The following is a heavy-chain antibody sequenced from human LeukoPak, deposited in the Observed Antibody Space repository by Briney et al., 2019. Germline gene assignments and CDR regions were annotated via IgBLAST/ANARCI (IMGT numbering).Heavy chain of an antibody. CDR1: GFTFSDYY. CDR2: ISRGGSTI. D-gene: IGHD6-19*01. J-gene: IGHJ4*02. CDR3: ARDNGYSSGWYDY. V-gene: IGHV3-11*04. Sequence: GGSLRLSCAASGFTFSDYYMSWIRQAPGKGLEWVSYISRGGSTIYYADSVKGRFTISRDNSKNTLYLQMNSLRAEDTAVYYCARDNGYSSGWYDYWGQGTLVTVSS.